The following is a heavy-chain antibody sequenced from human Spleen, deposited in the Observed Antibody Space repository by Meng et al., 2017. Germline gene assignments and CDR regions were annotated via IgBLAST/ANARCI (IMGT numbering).Heavy chain of an antibody. CDR2: ISGSGGST. CDR1: GFTFSSYA. J-gene: IGHJ3*02. D-gene: IGHD1-1*01. Sequence: GESLKISCAASGFTFSSYAMSWVRQAPGKGLEWVSAISGSGGSTYYADSVKGRFTISRDNSHNTLYLQMSSLRAEDTAVDYCAKDQGGNWNDAFDIWGQGTMVTVSS. CDR3: AKDQGGNWNDAFDI. V-gene: IGHV3-23*01.